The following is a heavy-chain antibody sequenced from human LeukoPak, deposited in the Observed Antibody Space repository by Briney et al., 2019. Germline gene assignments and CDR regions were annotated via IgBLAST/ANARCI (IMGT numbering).Heavy chain of an antibody. Sequence: ASVKVSCKASGYTFSSSAINWLRQAPGEGMEWMGWINTHTGNPTYAQGFTGRFVFSLDPSVSTTYLQITSLKTEDTATYYCAREVRGGEAAIDSWGQGTLVIVSS. D-gene: IGHD2-15*01. J-gene: IGHJ4*02. CDR1: GYTFSSSA. CDR2: INTHTGNP. V-gene: IGHV7-4-1*02. CDR3: AREVRGGEAAIDS.